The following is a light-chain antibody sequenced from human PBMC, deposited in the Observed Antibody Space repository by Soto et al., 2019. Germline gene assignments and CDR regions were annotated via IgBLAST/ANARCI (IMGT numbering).Light chain of an antibody. CDR1: QSISSW. CDR3: QQYNSYSIT. V-gene: IGKV1-5*01. Sequence: DIQMTQSPSPLSASLGARATITCRASQSISSWLAWYQQKPGKAPKLLIYDAPSLESGVPSRFSGSGSGTEFTLTISSLQPDDFATYYCQQYNSYSITFGQGTRLEIK. CDR2: DAP. J-gene: IGKJ5*01.